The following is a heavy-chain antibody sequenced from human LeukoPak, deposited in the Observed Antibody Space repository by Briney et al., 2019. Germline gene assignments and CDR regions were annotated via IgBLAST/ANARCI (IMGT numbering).Heavy chain of an antibody. V-gene: IGHV4-39*02. CDR3: AREDPKYCSGGSCYSGNNWFDP. CDR1: GGSISSSSYY. J-gene: IGHJ5*02. Sequence: KASETLSLTCTVSGGSISSSSYYWGWIRQPPGKGLEWIGSIYYSGSTYYSPSLKSRVTISVDTSKNQFSLKLSSVTAADTAVYYCAREDPKYCSGGSCYSGNNWFDPWGKGTLVTVSS. D-gene: IGHD2-15*01. CDR2: IYYSGST.